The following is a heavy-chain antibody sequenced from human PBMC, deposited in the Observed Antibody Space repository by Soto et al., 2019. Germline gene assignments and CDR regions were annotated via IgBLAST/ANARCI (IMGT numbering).Heavy chain of an antibody. J-gene: IGHJ6*02. D-gene: IGHD1-26*01. CDR2: INDDGAFA. V-gene: IGHV3-74*01. CDR1: GFTFSMYW. CDR3: GKYSGSYPVYNGMNV. Sequence: EVQLVESGGGVIQPGGSLRLSCTASGFTFSMYWMHWVRQVAGKGLVWVSRINDDGAFADYADSVKGRFTSSRDNSKNTLYLQMNSLRAEDTAVYYCGKYSGSYPVYNGMNVWGQGTTVTVSS.